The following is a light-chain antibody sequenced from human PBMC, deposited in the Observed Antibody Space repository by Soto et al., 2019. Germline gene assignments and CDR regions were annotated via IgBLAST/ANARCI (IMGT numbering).Light chain of an antibody. Sequence: DIQMTHSPSTLSASVGDRVTITFRSSQSISRWLAWYQQKPGKAPKVLIWDASSLQRGVPSRFSGSGSGTEFSLTISCLQPDDFATYYCQQYNGYSTWTFGQGTKVDIK. CDR2: DAS. V-gene: IGKV1-5*01. J-gene: IGKJ1*01. CDR3: QQYNGYSTWT. CDR1: QSISRW.